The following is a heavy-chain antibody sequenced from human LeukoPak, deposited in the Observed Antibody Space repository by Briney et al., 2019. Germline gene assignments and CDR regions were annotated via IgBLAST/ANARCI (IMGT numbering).Heavy chain of an antibody. CDR1: GFTFSNYA. V-gene: IGHV3-23*01. CDR3: GKGYLVHPNFYYYYMDV. CDR2: SSGSGGGT. D-gene: IGHD3-9*01. Sequence: GGSLRLSCAASGFTFSNYAMSWVRQAPGKGLEWVSGSSGSGGGTYYADSVKGRFTISRDNSRNTLYLQMNSLRAEDTAVYYCGKGYLVHPNFYYYYMDVWGKGTTVTVSS. J-gene: IGHJ6*03.